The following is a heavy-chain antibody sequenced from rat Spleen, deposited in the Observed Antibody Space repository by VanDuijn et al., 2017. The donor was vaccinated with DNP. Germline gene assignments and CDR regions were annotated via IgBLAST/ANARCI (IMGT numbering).Heavy chain of an antibody. CDR3: ARHGRRVFDY. J-gene: IGHJ2*01. D-gene: IGHD1-11*01. CDR1: XFTXXXYS. Sequence: EVQVVESGGGLVQPGRSXXLSCAAXXFTXXXYSXXXVRQGPKKSLEWDASINTSGGSIYYRDSVKGRFTVSRDNAKSTLYLQMNSLRSEDMATYYCARHGRRVFDYWGQGVMVTVSS. CDR2: INTSGGSI. V-gene: IGHV5-25*01.